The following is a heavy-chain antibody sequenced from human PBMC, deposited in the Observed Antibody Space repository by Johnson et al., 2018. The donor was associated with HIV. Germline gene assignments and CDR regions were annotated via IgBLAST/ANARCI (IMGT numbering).Heavy chain of an antibody. V-gene: IGHV3-74*01. CDR3: AREGELLLWFGASPFDI. J-gene: IGHJ3*02. D-gene: IGHD3-10*01. CDR1: GFTFSSYW. Sequence: VQLVESGGGVVQPGRSLRLSCAASGFTFSSYWMHWVRQAPGKGLVWVSRINSDGSSTSYADSVKGRFTISRDNAKNTLYLQMNSLRAEDTAVYYCAREGELLLWFGASPFDIWGQGTMVTVSS. CDR2: INSDGSST.